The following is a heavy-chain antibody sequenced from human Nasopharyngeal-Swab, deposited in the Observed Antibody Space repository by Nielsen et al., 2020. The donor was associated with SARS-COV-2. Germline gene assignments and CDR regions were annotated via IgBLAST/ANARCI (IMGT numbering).Heavy chain of an antibody. Sequence: VRQMPGKGLEWIGEIYHSGSTNYNPSLKSRVTMSVDTFTDQFSLKLRSVTAADTAVYYCARDRGYSYGDPLSYFDYWGQGTLVTVSS. CDR2: IYHSGST. J-gene: IGHJ4*02. D-gene: IGHD5-18*01. V-gene: IGHV4-4*02. CDR3: ARDRGYSYGDPLSYFDY.